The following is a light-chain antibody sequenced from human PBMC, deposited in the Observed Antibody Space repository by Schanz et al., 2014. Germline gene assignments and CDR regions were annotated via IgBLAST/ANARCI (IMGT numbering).Light chain of an antibody. CDR2: EVS. CDR3: QSYDNSLSGV. Sequence: QSALTQPPSASGSPGQSVTISCTGTSSDIGGYNYVSWYQQHPDKAPKVMIYEVSKRPSGVPDRFSGSKSVNTASLTISGLQAEDEADYYCQSYDNSLSGVFGGGTKLTVL. J-gene: IGLJ3*02. CDR1: SSDIGGYNY. V-gene: IGLV2-8*01.